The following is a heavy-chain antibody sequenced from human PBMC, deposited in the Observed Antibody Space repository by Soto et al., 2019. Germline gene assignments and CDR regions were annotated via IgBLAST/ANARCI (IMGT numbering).Heavy chain of an antibody. CDR2: IIPILGIA. V-gene: IGHV1-69*02. D-gene: IGHD2-21*02. Sequence: ASVKVYCKASGGTFSSYTTSWVRQAPGQGLEWMGRIIPILGIANYAQKFQGRVTITADKSTSTAYMELSSLRSEDTAVYYCARTRTVTAGLFDYWGQGTLVTVSS. CDR3: ARTRTVTAGLFDY. CDR1: GGTFSSYT. J-gene: IGHJ4*02.